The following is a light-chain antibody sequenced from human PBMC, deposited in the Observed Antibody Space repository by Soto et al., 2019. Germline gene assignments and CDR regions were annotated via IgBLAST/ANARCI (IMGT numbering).Light chain of an antibody. CDR3: QQRSNWSPPFT. J-gene: IGKJ2*01. CDR2: DAF. CDR1: QSIDIY. V-gene: IGKV3-11*01. Sequence: EVVLTQSPATLSLSPGDRGTLSCRASQSIDIYLAWYQQKPGQAPRLLIYDAFQRAAGIPARFSGGGSGTDFTLTITSLEPEDFAIYYCQQRSNWSPPFTFGQGTKLEI.